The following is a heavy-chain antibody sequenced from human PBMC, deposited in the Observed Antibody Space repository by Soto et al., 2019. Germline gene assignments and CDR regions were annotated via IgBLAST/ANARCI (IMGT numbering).Heavy chain of an antibody. CDR3: AKDGGGDRYYYGMDV. Sequence: PGGFLRLSCAASGFTFSSYGMHWVRQAPGKGLEWVAVISYDGSNKYYADSVKGRFTISRDNSKNTLYLQMNSLRAEDTAVYYCAKDGGGDRYYYGMDVWGQGTTVTVSS. J-gene: IGHJ6*02. CDR2: ISYDGSNK. D-gene: IGHD3-16*01. CDR1: GFTFSSYG. V-gene: IGHV3-30*18.